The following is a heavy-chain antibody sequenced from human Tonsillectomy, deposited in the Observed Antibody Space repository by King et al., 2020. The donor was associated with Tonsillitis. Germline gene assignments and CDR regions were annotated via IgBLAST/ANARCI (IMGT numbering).Heavy chain of an antibody. CDR2: ISAYNGNT. Sequence: VQLVQSGAEVKKPGASVKVSCKASGYTFTSYGISWVRQAPGQGLEWMGWISAYNGNTNYAQKLQGRVTMTTDTSTSTDYMELRSLRSDDTAMYYFARDSPTNLNYVHKGWYFDYWGQGTLVTVSS. CDR1: GYTFTSYG. D-gene: IGHD1-7*01. J-gene: IGHJ4*02. V-gene: IGHV1-18*04. CDR3: ARDSPTNLNYVHKGWYFDY.